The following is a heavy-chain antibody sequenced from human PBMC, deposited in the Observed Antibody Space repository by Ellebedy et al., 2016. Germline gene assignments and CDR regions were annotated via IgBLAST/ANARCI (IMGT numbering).Heavy chain of an antibody. D-gene: IGHD3-10*01. J-gene: IGHJ4*02. CDR1: GFTFSSYA. CDR2: VNSGGDFT. CDR3: AKYRSTMVRGRDFDS. V-gene: IGHV3-23*01. Sequence: GESLKISXAASGFTFSSYAMTWVRQAPGKGLEWVSSVNSGGDFTNYADSVQGRFTISRDNSKNTLFLQMNSLRADDTAVYYCAKYRSTMVRGRDFDSWGQGTLVTVSS.